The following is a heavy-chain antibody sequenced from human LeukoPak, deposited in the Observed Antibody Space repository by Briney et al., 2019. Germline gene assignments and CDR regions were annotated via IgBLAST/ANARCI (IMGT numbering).Heavy chain of an antibody. D-gene: IGHD3-10*01. CDR1: GGSVSSGSYY. J-gene: IGHJ5*02. CDR3: ARQAYGSGSTTNWFDP. V-gene: IGHV4-61*01. CDR2: IYYSGST. Sequence: PSETLSLTCTVSGGSVSSGSYYWSWIRQPPGKGLEWIGYIYYSGSTNYNPSLKSRVTISVDTSKNQFSLKLSSVTAADTAVYYCARQAYGSGSTTNWFDPWGQGTLVTVSS.